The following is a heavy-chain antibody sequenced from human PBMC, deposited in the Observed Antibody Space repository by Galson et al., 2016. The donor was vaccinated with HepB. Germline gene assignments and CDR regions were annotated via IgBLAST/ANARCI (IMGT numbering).Heavy chain of an antibody. Sequence: QSGAEVKKPGESLRISCKGSGYSFTSYWISWVRQTPAKGLEWMGRIDPSDSYTNYSPSFQGHVTISTDKSISTAYLQWSSLKASDTAIHYCARRDHRYGGYGYWGQGTLVTVSS. D-gene: IGHD4-17*01. CDR1: GYSFTSYW. CDR2: IDPSDSYT. V-gene: IGHV5-10-1*01. CDR3: ARRDHRYGGYGY. J-gene: IGHJ4*02.